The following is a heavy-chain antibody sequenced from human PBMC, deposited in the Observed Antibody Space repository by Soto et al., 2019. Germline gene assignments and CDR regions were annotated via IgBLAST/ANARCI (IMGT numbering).Heavy chain of an antibody. J-gene: IGHJ6*02. Sequence: PSETLSLTCAVYGGSFSGYYWSWIRQPPGKGLEWIGEINHSGSTNYNPSLKSRVTISVDTSKNQFSLKLSSVTAADTAVYYCARCYYGSGSYYGMDVWGQGTTVNVSS. CDR2: INHSGST. CDR3: ARCYYGSGSYYGMDV. D-gene: IGHD3-10*01. V-gene: IGHV4-34*01. CDR1: GGSFSGYY.